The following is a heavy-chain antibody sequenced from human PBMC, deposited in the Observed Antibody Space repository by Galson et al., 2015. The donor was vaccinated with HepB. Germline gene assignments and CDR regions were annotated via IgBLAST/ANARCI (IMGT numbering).Heavy chain of an antibody. CDR2: IWSDGTKE. V-gene: IGHV3-33*01. D-gene: IGHD5-24*01. CDR1: GFIFNNHA. Sequence: SLRLSCAASGFIFNNHAMHWVRQAPGKGLEWVAAIWSDGTKEYYADSVKGRFAISRDNSQNSLSLQMDRLRAEDTAVYYCARGAAGEATLSYYNYYYYMDVWGKGTTVAVS. CDR3: ARGAAGEATLSYYNYYYYMDV. J-gene: IGHJ6*03.